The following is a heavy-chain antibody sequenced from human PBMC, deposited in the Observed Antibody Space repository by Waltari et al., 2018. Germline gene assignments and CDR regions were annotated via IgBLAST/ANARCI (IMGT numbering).Heavy chain of an antibody. CDR1: GYTFTDYY. CDR2: MNPNSGNT. V-gene: IGHV1-8*02. CDR3: ARGRRIAAGYAFDI. J-gene: IGHJ3*02. D-gene: IGHD6-13*01. Sequence: VQLVQSGAEVKKPGATVKISCKASGYTFTDYYMHWVQQAPGKGLEWMGWMNPNSGNTGYAQKFQGRVTMTRNTSISTAYMELSSLRSEDTAVYYCARGRRIAAGYAFDIWGQGTMVTVSS.